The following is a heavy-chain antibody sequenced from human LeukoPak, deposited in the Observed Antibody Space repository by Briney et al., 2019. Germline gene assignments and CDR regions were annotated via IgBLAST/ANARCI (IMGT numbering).Heavy chain of an antibody. CDR1: GYTFTGHY. Sequence: GASVKVSCKASGYTFTGHYIHWVRQAPGQGLEWMEGINPNSGSTNYAQKFQGRVTMARDTSISIAYMELTRLRSDDTAVFYCARDGYYYGSGSFVDYWGQGTLVTVSS. D-gene: IGHD3-10*01. V-gene: IGHV1-2*02. J-gene: IGHJ4*02. CDR2: INPNSGST. CDR3: ARDGYYYGSGSFVDY.